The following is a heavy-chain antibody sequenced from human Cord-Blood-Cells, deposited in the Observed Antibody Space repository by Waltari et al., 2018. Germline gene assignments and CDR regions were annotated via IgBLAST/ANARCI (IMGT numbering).Heavy chain of an antibody. V-gene: IGHV3-53*01. D-gene: IGHD2-15*01. CDR3: ARDWAYCSGGSCYFDY. J-gene: IGHJ4*02. Sequence: EVQLVESGGGLIQPGVSLRLSCAASGFTVSSNYMSWVRQAPGKGLAWVSVSYSGGSTYYADSVKGRFTISRDNSKNTLYLPMNSRRAEDTAVYYCARDWAYCSGGSCYFDYWGQGTLVTVSS. CDR2: SYSGGST. CDR1: GFTVSSNY.